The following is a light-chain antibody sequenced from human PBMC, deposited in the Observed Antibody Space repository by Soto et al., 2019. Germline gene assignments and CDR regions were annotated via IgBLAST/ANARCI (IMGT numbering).Light chain of an antibody. Sequence: QSVLTHPPSVSGAPGQRVTISCTGSSCNIGAGYDVHWYQQLPGTAPKLLIYGNSNRPSGVPDRFSGSKSGTSASLAITGLQAEDEADYYCQSYDSSLSGWVFGGGTKLTVL. J-gene: IGLJ3*02. CDR3: QSYDSSLSGWV. V-gene: IGLV1-40*01. CDR1: SCNIGAGYD. CDR2: GNS.